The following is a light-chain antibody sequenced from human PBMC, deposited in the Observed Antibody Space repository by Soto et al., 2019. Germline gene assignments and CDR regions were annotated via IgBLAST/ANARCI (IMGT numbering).Light chain of an antibody. CDR3: EPDDSPSAT. CDR1: QSVSSSY. V-gene: IGKV3-20*01. CDR2: GVS. J-gene: IGKJ1*01. Sequence: EIVLTQSPGTLSLSPGERATLSCRASQSVSSSYLAWYQQKPGQAPRLLIYGVSSRAAGIPGRFGGSGSGTDFTPSISSLEPDAVPVYYGEPDDSPSATFGQGTQVESK.